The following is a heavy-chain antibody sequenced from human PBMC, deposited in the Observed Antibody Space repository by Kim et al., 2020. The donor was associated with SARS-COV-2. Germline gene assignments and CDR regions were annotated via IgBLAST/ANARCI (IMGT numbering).Heavy chain of an antibody. CDR3: AKDANYGDTTILRFYYGMDV. CDR1: RFTFSTYG. J-gene: IGHJ6*02. V-gene: IGHV3-30*18. D-gene: IGHD2-21*01. CDR2: ISYNGGKK. Sequence: WGSLRLSCIASRFTFSTYGMHWVRQAPGKGLEWVSFISYNGGKKLYADSVKGRFAISRDNSNSRLYLQINSLRGDDTAVYYCAKDANYGDTTILRFYYGMDVWGHGATVTV.